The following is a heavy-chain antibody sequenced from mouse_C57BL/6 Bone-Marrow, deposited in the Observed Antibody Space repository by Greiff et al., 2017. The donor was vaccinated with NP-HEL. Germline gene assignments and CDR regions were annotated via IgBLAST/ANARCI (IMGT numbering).Heavy chain of an antibody. Sequence: EVQLQQSGPELVKPGASVKISCKASGYSFTGYYMNWVKQSPEKSLEWIGEINPSTGGTTYNQKFKAKATLTVDKSSSTAYMQLKSLTSEDSEVYYCARYPYFDYWGQGTTLTVSS. J-gene: IGHJ2*01. CDR1: GYSFTGYY. V-gene: IGHV1-42*01. CDR2: INPSTGGT. CDR3: ARYPYFDY.